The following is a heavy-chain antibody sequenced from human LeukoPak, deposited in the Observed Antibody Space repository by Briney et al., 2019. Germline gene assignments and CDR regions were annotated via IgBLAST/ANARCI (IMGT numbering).Heavy chain of an antibody. CDR1: GYTFTGYY. CDR2: INPNSGGT. Sequence: ASVKVSCKASGYTFTGYYMHRVRQAPGQGLEWMGRINPNSGGTNYAQKFQGRVTMTRDTSISTAYMELSRLRSDDTAVYYCARDVDYYNWFDPWGQGTLVTVSS. CDR3: ARDVDYYNWFDP. V-gene: IGHV1-2*06. D-gene: IGHD4-11*01. J-gene: IGHJ5*02.